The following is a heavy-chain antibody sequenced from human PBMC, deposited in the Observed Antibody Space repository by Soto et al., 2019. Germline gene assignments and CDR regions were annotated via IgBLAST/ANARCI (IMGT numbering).Heavy chain of an antibody. Sequence: GASVKVSCKASGGTFSSYAISWVRQAPGQGLEWMGGIIPIFGTANYAQKFQGRVTITADKSTSTAYMELSSLRSEDTAVYYCARSLIVVVPALIRGEHVFDFGGKGKMVPVPS. CDR1: GGTFSSYA. J-gene: IGHJ3*01. D-gene: IGHD2-2*01. V-gene: IGHV1-69*06. CDR3: ARSLIVVVPALIRGEHVFDF. CDR2: IIPIFGTA.